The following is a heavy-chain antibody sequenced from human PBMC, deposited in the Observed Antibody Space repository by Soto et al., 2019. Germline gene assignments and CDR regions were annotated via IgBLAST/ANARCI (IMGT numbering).Heavy chain of an antibody. V-gene: IGHV5-10-1*01. Sequence: PGESLKISCKGSGYSFTSYWISWVRQMPGKGLEWMGRIDPSDSYTNYSPSFQGHVTISADKSISTAYLQWSSLKASDTAMYYCARQSPYNYLYYYGMDVWRQGTTVTVSS. J-gene: IGHJ6*02. CDR3: ARQSPYNYLYYYGMDV. CDR2: IDPSDSYT. CDR1: GYSFTSYW. D-gene: IGHD1-20*01.